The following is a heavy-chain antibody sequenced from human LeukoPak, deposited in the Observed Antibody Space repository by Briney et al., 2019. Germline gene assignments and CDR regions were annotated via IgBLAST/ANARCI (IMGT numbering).Heavy chain of an antibody. CDR3: ARAQIGFDGGWFDP. D-gene: IGHD2-15*01. J-gene: IGHJ5*02. CDR1: GGSISSGDYY. Sequence: SETLSLTCTVSGGSISSGDYYWSWIRQPPGKGLEWIGYIYYSGSTYYNPSLKSRVTISVDTSKNQFSLKLSSVTAADTAVYYCARAQIGFDGGWFDPWGQGTLVTVSS. V-gene: IGHV4-30-4*01. CDR2: IYYSGST.